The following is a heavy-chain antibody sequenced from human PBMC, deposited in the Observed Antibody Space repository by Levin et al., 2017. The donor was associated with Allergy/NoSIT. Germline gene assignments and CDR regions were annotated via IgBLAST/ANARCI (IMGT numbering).Heavy chain of an antibody. CDR3: TRVLVAAGPRLDY. J-gene: IGHJ4*02. Sequence: SCAVSGFTFGDYAMKWFRQAPGKGLEWISFIRSNAHGGTTEYAASVKGRFTMSRDDSKSIAYLQMNRLKTEDTALYFCTRVLVAAGPRLDYWGQGTLVTVSS. CDR1: GFTFGDYA. CDR2: IRSNAHGGTT. V-gene: IGHV3-49*03. D-gene: IGHD6-13*01.